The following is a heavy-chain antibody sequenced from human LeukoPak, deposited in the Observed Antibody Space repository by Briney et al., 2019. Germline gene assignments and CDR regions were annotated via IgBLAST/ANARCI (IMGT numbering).Heavy chain of an antibody. Sequence: GGSLRLSCAASGFTFSSYAMTWVRQSPGKGLEWVSYISSSGSTIYYADSVKGRFTISRDNSKNTLYLQMNSLRAEDTAVYYCAKLTSIAARAPDYWGQGTLVTVSS. J-gene: IGHJ4*02. CDR2: ISSSGSTI. V-gene: IGHV3-48*01. CDR3: AKLTSIAARAPDY. D-gene: IGHD6-6*01. CDR1: GFTFSSYA.